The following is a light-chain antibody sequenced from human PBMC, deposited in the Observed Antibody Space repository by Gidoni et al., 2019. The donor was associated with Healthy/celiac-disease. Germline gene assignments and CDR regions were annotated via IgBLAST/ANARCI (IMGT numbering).Light chain of an antibody. CDR1: SSDVGGYNY. CDR3: SSYTSSSILE. V-gene: IGLV2-14*01. CDR2: EVS. J-gene: IGLJ2*01. Sequence: QSALTQPASVSGSPGQPITISCTGTSSDVGGYNYVSWYQQHPGKAPKLMIYEVSNRPSGVSNRFSGSKSGNTASLTISGLQAEDEADYYCSSYTSSSILEIGGGTKLTVL.